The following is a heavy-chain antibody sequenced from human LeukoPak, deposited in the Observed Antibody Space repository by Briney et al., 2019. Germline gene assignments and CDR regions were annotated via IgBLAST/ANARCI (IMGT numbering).Heavy chain of an antibody. D-gene: IGHD5-24*01. J-gene: IGHJ4*02. V-gene: IGHV3-48*04. CDR1: GFTFRIYG. CDR3: ARATRNGYDY. CDR2: ISSGSDTI. Sequence: PGGSLRLSCAASGFTFRIYGMNWVRQAPGKGPEWVSYISSGSDTIYYADSAKGRFTMSRDNAKNSLFLQMNSLRAEDTVVYYCARATRNGYDYWGQGTLVAVSS.